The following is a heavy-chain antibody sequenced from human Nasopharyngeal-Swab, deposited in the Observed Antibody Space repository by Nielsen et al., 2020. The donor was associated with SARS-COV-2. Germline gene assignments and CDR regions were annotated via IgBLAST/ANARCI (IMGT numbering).Heavy chain of an antibody. Sequence: GGSLRLSCAASGFTFSSYAMSWVRQAPGKGLEWVSAISGSGGSTYYADSVKGRFTISRDNSKNTLYLQMNSLRAEDTAVYYCAKDSYDSSGYSYYYGMDVWVQGTTVTVSS. J-gene: IGHJ6*02. D-gene: IGHD3-22*01. V-gene: IGHV3-23*01. CDR2: ISGSGGST. CDR1: GFTFSSYA. CDR3: AKDSYDSSGYSYYYGMDV.